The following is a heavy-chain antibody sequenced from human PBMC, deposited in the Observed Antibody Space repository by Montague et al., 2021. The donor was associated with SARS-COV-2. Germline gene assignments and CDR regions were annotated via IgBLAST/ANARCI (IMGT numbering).Heavy chain of an antibody. CDR1: GGSFSDYQ. V-gene: IGHV4-34*01. D-gene: IGHD6-13*01. Sequence: SETLSLTCAVYGGSFSDYQWTWIRQSPGKGLEWIGQINDSGTTKYNPSLKSRVTLLVDTSKKQFSLKLTSVTAADTAVYYSARGAPGTWGQGTRVTVSS. CDR2: INDSGTT. J-gene: IGHJ5*02. CDR3: ARGAPGT.